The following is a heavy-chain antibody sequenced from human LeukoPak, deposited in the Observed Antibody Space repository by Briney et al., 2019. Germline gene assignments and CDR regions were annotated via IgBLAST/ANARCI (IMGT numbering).Heavy chain of an antibody. CDR2: MNPNSGNT. CDR3: ARGLVIANWFDP. CDR1: GYTFTSYD. D-gene: IGHD3-16*02. J-gene: IGHJ5*02. V-gene: IGHV1-8*02. Sequence: ASVKVSCKASGYTFTSYDINWLRQATGQGLEWMGWMNPNSGNTGYAQKFQGRVTMTRNTSISTAYMELSSLRSEDTAVYYCARGLVIANWFDPWGQGTLVTVSS.